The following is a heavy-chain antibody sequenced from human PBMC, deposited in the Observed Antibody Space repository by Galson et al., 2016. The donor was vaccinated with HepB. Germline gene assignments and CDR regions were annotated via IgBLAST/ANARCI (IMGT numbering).Heavy chain of an antibody. CDR1: GFTFSHFW. CDR2: IKADGRDK. V-gene: IGHV3-7*01. J-gene: IGHJ3*01. Sequence: SLRLSCAASGFTFSHFWMSWVRQAPGKGLEWVADIKADGRDKFYVDSVKGRFTIASDNTKNSLYLQMNSLRAEDTAVYYCVRDDYLDVWGQGTMVIVSS. D-gene: IGHD4-11*01. CDR3: VRDDYLDV.